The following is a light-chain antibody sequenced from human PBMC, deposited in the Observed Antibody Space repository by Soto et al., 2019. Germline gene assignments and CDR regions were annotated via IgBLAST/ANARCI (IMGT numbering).Light chain of an antibody. Sequence: QSALTQPPSASGSPGQSVTISCTGTSSDVGAYNYVSWYHQYPGKAPKLMIYEVNKRPSGVPDRFSGSKSGKTASLTVSGLQPEDEADYHCPSYAGSNIWVFGGGTKLTVL. CDR3: PSYAGSNIWV. CDR2: EVN. CDR1: SSDVGAYNY. J-gene: IGLJ3*02. V-gene: IGLV2-8*01.